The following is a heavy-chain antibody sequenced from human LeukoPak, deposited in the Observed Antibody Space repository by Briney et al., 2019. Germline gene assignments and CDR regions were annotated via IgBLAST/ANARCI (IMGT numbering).Heavy chain of an antibody. V-gene: IGHV3-49*03. CDR2: IRNKAYGGTA. D-gene: IGHD3-9*01. CDR3: TREKRYFDWFQADY. Sequence: GGSLRLSCTASGFTFSDYAMSCFRRAPGKGLEWVGFIRNKAYGGTAEYAASVKGRFTISRDDSKTIAYLQMNSLKTEDTAVYYCTREKRYFDWFQADYWGQGTLVTVSS. J-gene: IGHJ4*02. CDR1: GFTFSDYA.